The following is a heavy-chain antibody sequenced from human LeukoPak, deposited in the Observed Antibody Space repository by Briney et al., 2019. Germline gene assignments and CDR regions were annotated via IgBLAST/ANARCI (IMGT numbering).Heavy chain of an antibody. CDR1: GFTFSSHW. J-gene: IGHJ4*02. D-gene: IGHD3-3*01. CDR3: ARDFRFLDDY. CDR2: IKKDGSAK. V-gene: IGHV3-7*01. Sequence: GGSLRLSCTASGFTFSSHWMSWVRQAPGKGLEWVANIKKDGSAKYYVDSVKGRFTISRDNAKNSLHLQMNSLRAEDTAMYYCARDFRFLDDYWGQGTLVTVSS.